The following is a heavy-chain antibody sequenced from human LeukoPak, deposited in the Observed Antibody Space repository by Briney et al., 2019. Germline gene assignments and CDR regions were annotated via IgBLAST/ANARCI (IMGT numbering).Heavy chain of an antibody. Sequence: SETLSLTCTVSGGSISSSTYYWGWIRQSPGKGLEWIGYIYYSGSTNYNPSLKSRVTISLDTSKNQFSLKLSSVTAADTAVYYCALSSGMSLRKWGQGTVVTVSS. V-gene: IGHV4-61*05. D-gene: IGHD3-10*01. CDR3: ALSSGMSLRK. CDR2: IYYSGST. J-gene: IGHJ4*02. CDR1: GGSISSSTYY.